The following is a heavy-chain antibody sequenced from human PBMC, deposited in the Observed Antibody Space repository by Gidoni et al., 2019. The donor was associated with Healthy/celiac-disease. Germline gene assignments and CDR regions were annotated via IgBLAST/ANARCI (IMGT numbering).Heavy chain of an antibody. J-gene: IGHJ3*02. Sequence: DVQLVESGGGLVQPGRSLRLSCAASGFTFDDYAMHWVRQAPGKGLEWVSGISWNSGSIGYADSVKGRFTISRDNAKNSLYLQMNSLRAEDTALYYCAKDIVVVPAAITAFDIWGQGTMVTVSS. V-gene: IGHV3-9*01. CDR3: AKDIVVVPAAITAFDI. D-gene: IGHD2-2*01. CDR1: GFTFDDYA. CDR2: ISWNSGSI.